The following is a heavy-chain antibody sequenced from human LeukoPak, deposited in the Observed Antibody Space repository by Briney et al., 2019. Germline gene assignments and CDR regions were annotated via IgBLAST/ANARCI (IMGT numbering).Heavy chain of an antibody. CDR1: GYSISSGYY. J-gene: IGHJ4*02. D-gene: IGHD2-2*01. Sequence: PSETLSLTCTVSGYSISSGYYWGWIRQPPGKGLEWIGSIYHSGSTYYNPSLKSRVTISVDTSKNQFSLKLSSVTAADTAVYYCARDQGCSSTSCYHNYWGQGTLVTVSS. V-gene: IGHV4-38-2*02. CDR3: ARDQGCSSTSCYHNY. CDR2: IYHSGST.